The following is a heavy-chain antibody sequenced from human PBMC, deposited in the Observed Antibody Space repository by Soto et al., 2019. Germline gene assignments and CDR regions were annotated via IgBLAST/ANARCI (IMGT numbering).Heavy chain of an antibody. Sequence: QVQLVESGGGVVQPGRSLRLSCAASGFTFSNYAMHWVRQAPGKGLEWVAAISFDGVNKNYADSVKGQFTISRDNSNNTLYLQMNSLRAEDTAVYYCARDANYYHDNSGYPYYFDSWGQGTLVTVSS. CDR1: GFTFSNYA. V-gene: IGHV3-30-3*01. D-gene: IGHD3-22*01. CDR3: ARDANYYHDNSGYPYYFDS. J-gene: IGHJ4*02. CDR2: ISFDGVNK.